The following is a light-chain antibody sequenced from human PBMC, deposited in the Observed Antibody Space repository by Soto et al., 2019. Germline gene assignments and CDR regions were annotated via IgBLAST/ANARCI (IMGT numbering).Light chain of an antibody. V-gene: IGKV3-15*01. CDR3: QQYNNWPRT. CDR2: GAS. CDR1: QSVSSH. J-gene: IGKJ1*01. Sequence: EIMMTQSPATLSVSPGEGATLSCRASQSVSSHIAWYQQKPGQAPRLLIYGASIRATGIPARFSGSGSGTEFTLTISSLQSEDFAVYYCQQYNNWPRTVGQGTKVDSK.